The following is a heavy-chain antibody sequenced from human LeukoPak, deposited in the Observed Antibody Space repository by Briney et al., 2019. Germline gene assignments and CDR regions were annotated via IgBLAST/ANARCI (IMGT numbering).Heavy chain of an antibody. J-gene: IGHJ4*02. CDR2: VSGSGGNT. V-gene: IGHV3-23*01. CDR3: AKGWYSSGWYGGGNDY. CDR1: GFTFSSYA. Sequence: GGSLRLSCAASGFTFSSYAMSWVRQAPGMGLEWVSAVSGSGGNTYYADSVKGRFTISRDNSKNTLFLQMNSLRAEDTAVYYCAKGWYSSGWYGGGNDYWGQGTLVTVSS. D-gene: IGHD6-19*01.